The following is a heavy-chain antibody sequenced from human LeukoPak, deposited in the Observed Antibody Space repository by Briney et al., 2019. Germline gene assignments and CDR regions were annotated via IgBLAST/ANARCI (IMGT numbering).Heavy chain of an antibody. CDR2: IYTSGST. CDR1: GGSISSYY. D-gene: IGHD3-10*01. V-gene: IGHV4-4*07. Sequence: SETLSLTCTVSGGSISSYYWSWIRQPAGKGLEWIGRIYTSGSTNYNPSLKSRVTMSVDTSKNQLSLKLSSVTAADTAVYYCARVRGLQFSYYMDVWGKGTTVTVSS. J-gene: IGHJ6*03. CDR3: ARVRGLQFSYYMDV.